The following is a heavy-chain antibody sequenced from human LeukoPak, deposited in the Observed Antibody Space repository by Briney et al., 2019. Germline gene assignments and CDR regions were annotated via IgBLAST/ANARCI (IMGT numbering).Heavy chain of an antibody. D-gene: IGHD1-1*01. J-gene: IGHJ4*02. CDR2: ISNSDNKP. CDR1: GFTFSTYA. CDR3: AKATGTLGN. Sequence: PGGSLRLSCAASGFTFSTYAMSWVRQAPGKGLERVSTISNSDNKPYYADSVKGRFTISRDNSKNTLHLQMNSLTAEDTAIYYCAKATGTLGNWGQGTLVTVSS. V-gene: IGHV3-23*01.